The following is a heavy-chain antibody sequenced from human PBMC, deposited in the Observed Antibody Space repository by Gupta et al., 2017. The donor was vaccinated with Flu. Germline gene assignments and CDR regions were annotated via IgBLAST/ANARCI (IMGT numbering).Heavy chain of an antibody. CDR3: ATVTSGY. V-gene: IGHV3-74*03. J-gene: IGHJ4*02. Sequence: QWVRQAPGKWLVWVSRINPDGRSTTYAESVKGQFTISRDNAKNTLYLQMNSLGDDDTAVYYCATVTSGYWGQGTLVTVSS. CDR2: INPDGRST. D-gene: IGHD4-17*01.